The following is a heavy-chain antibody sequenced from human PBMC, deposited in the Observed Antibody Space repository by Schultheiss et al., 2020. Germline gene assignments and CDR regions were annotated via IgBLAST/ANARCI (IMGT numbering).Heavy chain of an antibody. V-gene: IGHV4-30-4*01. D-gene: IGHD2-8*01. CDR2: IYYSGST. Sequence: SQTLSLTCTVSGGSISSGDYYWSWIRQPPGKGLEWIGYIYYSGSTYYNPSLKSRVTISVDTSKNQFSLKLSSVTAADTAVYYCSSWSPYYGMDVWGQGTTVTVS. CDR1: GGSISSGDYY. J-gene: IGHJ6*02. CDR3: SSWSPYYGMDV.